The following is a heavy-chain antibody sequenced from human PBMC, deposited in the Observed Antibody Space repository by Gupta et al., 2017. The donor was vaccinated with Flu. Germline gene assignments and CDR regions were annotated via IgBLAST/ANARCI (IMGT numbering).Heavy chain of an antibody. Sequence: EVQLVQSGAEVKKPGASLQISCKGSGYSFDTYWIGWVRQVPGKGLEWMGIIYPGDSETRYIPACQGQVTISADKSSNSDYLQWSSLKVSDTAIYFCARQVISGFLDVFDMCCQVTMVTVS. CDR3: ARQVISGFLDVFDM. D-gene: IGHD3-22*01. V-gene: IGHV5-51*01. J-gene: IGHJ3*02. CDR1: GYSFDTYW. CDR2: IYPGDSET.